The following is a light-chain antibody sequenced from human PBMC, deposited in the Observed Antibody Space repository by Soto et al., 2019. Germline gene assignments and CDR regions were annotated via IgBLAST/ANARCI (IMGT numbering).Light chain of an antibody. V-gene: IGKV3-20*01. Sequence: IVITQSPATLSVSAGEGASLSCRATQSVSSNLAWFQQKPGQAPRLLIYAASRRAPGVPERFSGSGSGTDFTLTISRLEPEDFAVYYCQQYGSSLWTFGQGTKVDIK. J-gene: IGKJ1*01. CDR3: QQYGSSLWT. CDR1: QSVSSN. CDR2: AAS.